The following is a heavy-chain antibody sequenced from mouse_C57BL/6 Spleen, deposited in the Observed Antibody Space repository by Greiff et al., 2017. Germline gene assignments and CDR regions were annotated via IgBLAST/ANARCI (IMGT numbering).Heavy chain of an antibody. V-gene: IGHV1-15*01. CDR2: IDPETGGT. CDR1: GYTFTDYE. CDR3: TRPVAGYFDV. Sequence: QVQLQQSGAELVRPGASVTLSCKASGYTFTDYEMHWVKQTPVHGLEWIGAIDPETGGTAYNQKFKGKAILTADKSSSTAYMELRSLTSEDSAVYYCTRPVAGYFDVWGTGTTVTVSS. D-gene: IGHD1-1*01. J-gene: IGHJ1*03.